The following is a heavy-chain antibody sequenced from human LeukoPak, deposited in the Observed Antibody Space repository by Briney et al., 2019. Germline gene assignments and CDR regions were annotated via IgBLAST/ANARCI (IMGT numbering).Heavy chain of an antibody. CDR2: VYYSGTT. D-gene: IGHD6-19*01. CDR1: GDSISLSFYY. V-gene: IGHV4-39*07. CDR3: ARGTLYRGWSYYLDF. Sequence: PSETLSLTCSVSGDSISLSFYYWGWIRQPPGKALEWIGSVYYSGTTSYNPSLKSRVTISVDMSKNHFSLRLRSVTAADTAMYYCARGTLYRGWSYYLDFWGQGSQVTVSS. J-gene: IGHJ4*02.